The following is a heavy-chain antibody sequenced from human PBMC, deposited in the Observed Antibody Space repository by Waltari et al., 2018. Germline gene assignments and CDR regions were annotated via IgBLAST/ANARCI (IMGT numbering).Heavy chain of an antibody. D-gene: IGHD7-27*01. J-gene: IGHJ2*01. Sequence: EVQLVESGGGLVKPGGSLRLSCAASGFTFSSYSMNWVRQAPGKGLEWVSSISSSSSYIYYADSVKGRFTISRDNAKNSLYLQMNSLRAEDTAVYYCAREAGTGWYFDLWGRGTLVTVSS. CDR2: ISSSSSYI. V-gene: IGHV3-21*01. CDR3: AREAGTGWYFDL. CDR1: GFTFSSYS.